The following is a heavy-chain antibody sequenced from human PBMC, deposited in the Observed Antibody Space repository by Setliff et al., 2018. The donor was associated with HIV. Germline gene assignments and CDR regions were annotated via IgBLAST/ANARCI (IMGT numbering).Heavy chain of an antibody. J-gene: IGHJ4*02. Sequence: SETLSLTCDVFGGSFSGYYWSWIRQPPGKGLEWIGEIIPSGSTNYNPSLKSRVTMSIDTSKSHFSLKLSSVTAADTAVYYCVRQADCGGDCVLGYWGQGTLVTVSS. CDR3: VRQADCGGDCVLGY. V-gene: IGHV4-34*12. CDR1: GGSFSGYY. D-gene: IGHD2-21*02. CDR2: IIPSGST.